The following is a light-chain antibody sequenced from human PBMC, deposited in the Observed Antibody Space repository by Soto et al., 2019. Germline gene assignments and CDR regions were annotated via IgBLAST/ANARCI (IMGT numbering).Light chain of an antibody. CDR1: RSISSW. CDR2: QAS. V-gene: IGKV1-5*03. Sequence: DIQKTQSPSTLSASVGDRVTITCRASRSISSWLAWYQQKPGKAPKLLIYQASTLESGVASRFSGSGSGTEFTLTISSLQPDDFATYYCQQYNYNTWTFGQGTKVEIK. J-gene: IGKJ1*01. CDR3: QQYNYNTWT.